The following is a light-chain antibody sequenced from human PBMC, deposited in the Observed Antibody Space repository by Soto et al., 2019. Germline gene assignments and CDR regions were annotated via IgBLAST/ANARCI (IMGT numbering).Light chain of an antibody. J-gene: IGKJ1*01. Sequence: EIVMTQSPATLSVSPGERATLSCRASRSVDNNLAWYQPNLGQAPRVLIYGASTRATGIPARFTGSGSGTEFILTITSLQSEDSAVYYCQEYNTWPWTFGQGT. CDR1: RSVDNN. CDR2: GAS. CDR3: QEYNTWPWT. V-gene: IGKV3-15*01.